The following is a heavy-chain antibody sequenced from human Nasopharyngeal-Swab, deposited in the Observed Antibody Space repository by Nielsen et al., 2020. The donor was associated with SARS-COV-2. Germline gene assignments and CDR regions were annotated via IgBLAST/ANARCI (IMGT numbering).Heavy chain of an antibody. Sequence: SLKISYAASGFTFSSYGMHWVRQAPGKGLEWVAVISYDGSNKYYADSVKGRFTISRDNAKNSLYLQMNSLRAEDTAVYYCAREVGGVVPNWFDPWGQGTLVTVSS. J-gene: IGHJ5*02. CDR2: ISYDGSNK. V-gene: IGHV3-30*03. CDR1: GFTFSSYG. CDR3: AREVGGVVPNWFDP. D-gene: IGHD3-3*01.